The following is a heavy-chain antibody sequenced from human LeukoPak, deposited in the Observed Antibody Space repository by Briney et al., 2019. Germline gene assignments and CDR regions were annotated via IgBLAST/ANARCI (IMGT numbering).Heavy chain of an antibody. J-gene: IGHJ4*02. D-gene: IGHD5-18*01. CDR3: ARGIGARIQLWLTANYFDY. V-gene: IGHV1-2*04. CDR1: GYTFTGYY. CDR2: INPNSGGT. Sequence: ASVKVSCKASGYTFTGYYMHWVRQAPGQGLEWMGWINPNSGGTNYAQKFQGWVTMTRDTSISTAYMELSRLRSDDTAVYYCARGIGARIQLWLTANYFDYWGQGTPVTVSS.